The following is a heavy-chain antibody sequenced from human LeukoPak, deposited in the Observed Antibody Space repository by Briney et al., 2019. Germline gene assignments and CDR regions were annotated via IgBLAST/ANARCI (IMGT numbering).Heavy chain of an antibody. Sequence: TGGSLRLSCSASGFTFSSYAMHWVRQAPEKGLEYVSAISSNGGSTYYADSVKGRFTISRDNSKNTLYLQMSSLRAEDTAVYYCVKEEACSSTSCYLAGMDVWGKGTTVTVSS. D-gene: IGHD2-2*01. J-gene: IGHJ6*04. CDR1: GFTFSSYA. V-gene: IGHV3-64D*06. CDR3: VKEEACSSTSCYLAGMDV. CDR2: ISSNGGST.